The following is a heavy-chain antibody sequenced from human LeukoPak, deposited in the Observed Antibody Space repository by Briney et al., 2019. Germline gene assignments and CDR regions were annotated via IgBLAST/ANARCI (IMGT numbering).Heavy chain of an antibody. CDR2: MNPNSGNT. CDR3: ARGDRRRDFWSGYSRIYYYYMDV. J-gene: IGHJ6*03. D-gene: IGHD3-3*01. CDR1: GYTFTSNN. Sequence: ASVKVSCKASGYTFTSNNINWVRQATGQGLEWMGWMNPNSGNTGYAQKFQGRVTMTRNTSISTAYMELSSLRSEDTAVYYCARGDRRRDFWSGYSRIYYYYMDVWGKGTTVTVSS. V-gene: IGHV1-8*01.